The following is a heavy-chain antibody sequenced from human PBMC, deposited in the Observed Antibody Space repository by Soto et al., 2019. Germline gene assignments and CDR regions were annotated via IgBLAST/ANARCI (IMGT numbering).Heavy chain of an antibody. V-gene: IGHV4-34*01. J-gene: IGHJ4*02. D-gene: IGHD2-2*02. CDR1: GGSFSNYY. CDR2: INHSGST. CDR3: ARGKPRYCSSTSCYTAPGLVY. Sequence: SETLSLTCAVYGGSFSNYYWSWIRQPPGKGLEWIGEINHSGSTNYNPSLQSRVTISVDTSKNQFSLKLSSVTAADTAVYYCARGKPRYCSSTSCYTAPGLVYWGQGILVTVSS.